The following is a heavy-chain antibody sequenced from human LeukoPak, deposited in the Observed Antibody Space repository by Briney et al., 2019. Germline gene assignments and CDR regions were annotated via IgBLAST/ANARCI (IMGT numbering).Heavy chain of an antibody. J-gene: IGHJ4*02. V-gene: IGHV3-33*01. CDR1: GFTFSSYG. D-gene: IGHD3/OR15-3a*01. CDR2: IWYDGSNK. CDR3: ARGVLDRFPFDY. Sequence: GGSLRLSCAASGFTFSSYGMHWVRQAPGKGLEWVAVIWYDGSNKYYADSVKGRFTISRDNSKNTLYLQMNSLRAEDTAVYYCARGVLDRFPFDYWGQGTLVTVSS.